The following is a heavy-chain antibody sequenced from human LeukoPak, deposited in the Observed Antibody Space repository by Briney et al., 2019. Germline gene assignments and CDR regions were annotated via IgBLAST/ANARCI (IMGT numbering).Heavy chain of an antibody. J-gene: IGHJ4*02. V-gene: IGHV4-34*01. CDR1: GGSFSGYY. D-gene: IGHD6-19*01. CDR3: AGSGWYTSEYYFDY. CDR2: INHSGIT. Sequence: RSSETLSLTCGVYGGSFSGYYWTWIRQPPGKGLEWIEEINHSGITNYNPSLKSRVTISVDKSKNQFSLKLSSVTAADTAVYYCAGSGWYTSEYYFDYWGQGTLVTVSS.